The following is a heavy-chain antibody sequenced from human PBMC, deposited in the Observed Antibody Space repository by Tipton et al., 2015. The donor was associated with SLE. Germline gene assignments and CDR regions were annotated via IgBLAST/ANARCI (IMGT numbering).Heavy chain of an antibody. CDR2: IYTSGAT. D-gene: IGHD2/OR15-2a*01. Sequence: LSLTCTVSGGPFSRYSWNWIRQPAGKGLEWIGRIYTSGATDDNPSLKSRVTMSVDMSKNQIFLKMTSVTAADSAVYFCARVWLNNAFDIWGQGTRVTVSS. CDR3: ARVWLNNAFDI. J-gene: IGHJ3*02. V-gene: IGHV4-4*07. CDR1: GGPFSRYS.